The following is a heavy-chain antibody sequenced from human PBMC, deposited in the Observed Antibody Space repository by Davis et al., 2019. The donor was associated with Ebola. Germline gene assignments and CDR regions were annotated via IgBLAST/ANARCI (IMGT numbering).Heavy chain of an antibody. CDR2: IDPSDSYT. CDR3: ARHGDYGMDV. J-gene: IGHJ6*02. D-gene: IGHD3-3*01. Sequence: KVSCKGSGYSFTSYWISWVRQMPGKGLEWMGRIDPSDSYTNYSPSFQGHVTISADKSISTAYLQWSSLKASDTATYYCARHGDYGMDVWGQGTTVTVSS. CDR1: GYSFTSYW. V-gene: IGHV5-10-1*01.